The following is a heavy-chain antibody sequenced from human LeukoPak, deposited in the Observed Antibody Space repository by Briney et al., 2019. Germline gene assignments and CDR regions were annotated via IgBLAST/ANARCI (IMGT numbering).Heavy chain of an antibody. J-gene: IGHJ4*02. CDR1: GFTFSSYA. V-gene: IGHV3-64*01. CDR3: ARDSYYGSGSADY. D-gene: IGHD3-10*01. CDR2: ISSNGGST. Sequence: GGSLTLSCAASGFTFSSYAMHWVRQAPGKGLEYVSAISSNGGSTYYANSVKGRFTISRDNSKNTLHLQMGSLRAEDMAVYYCARDSYYGSGSADYWGQGTLVTVSS.